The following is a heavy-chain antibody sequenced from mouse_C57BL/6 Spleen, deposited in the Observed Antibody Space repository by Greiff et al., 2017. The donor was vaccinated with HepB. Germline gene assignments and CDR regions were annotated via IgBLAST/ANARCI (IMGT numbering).Heavy chain of an antibody. V-gene: IGHV1-9*01. Sequence: QVQLKESGAELMKPGASVKLSCKATGYTFTGYWIEWVKQRPGHGLEWIGEILPGSGSTNYNEKFKGKATFTADTSSNTAYMQLSSLTTEDSAIYYCASPYYGSSRYWYFDVWGTGTTVTVSS. CDR1: GYTFTGYW. J-gene: IGHJ1*03. CDR2: ILPGSGST. CDR3: ASPYYGSSRYWYFDV. D-gene: IGHD1-1*01.